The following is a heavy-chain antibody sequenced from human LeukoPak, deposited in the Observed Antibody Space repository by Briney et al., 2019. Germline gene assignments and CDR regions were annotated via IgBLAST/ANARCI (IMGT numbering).Heavy chain of an antibody. CDR1: GYSISGAYY. CDR2: IFHGGST. Sequence: SETLSLTCAVSGYSISGAYYWGWIRQPPGKGLEWIGNIFHGGSTYYNPSLTSRVTISVDTSKNQFSLKLSSVTAADTAVYYCARVASPTITILGVVHYYYYYMDVWGKGTTVTVSS. J-gene: IGHJ6*03. CDR3: ARVASPTITILGVVHYYYYYMDV. V-gene: IGHV4-38-2*01. D-gene: IGHD3-3*01.